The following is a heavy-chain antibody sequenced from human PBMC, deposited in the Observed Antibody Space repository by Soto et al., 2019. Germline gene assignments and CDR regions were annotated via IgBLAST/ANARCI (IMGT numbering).Heavy chain of an antibody. CDR1: GFTFSSYG. CDR3: AKDRFAGLNDYDPTNWFDP. V-gene: IGHV3-30*18. J-gene: IGHJ5*02. Sequence: QVQLVESGGGVVQPGRSLRLSCAASGFTFSSYGMHWVRQAPGKGLEWVAVISYDGSNKYYADSVKGRFTISRDNSKNTLYLQMNSLRAEDTAVYYCAKDRFAGLNDYDPTNWFDPWGQGTLVTVSS. D-gene: IGHD4-17*01. CDR2: ISYDGSNK.